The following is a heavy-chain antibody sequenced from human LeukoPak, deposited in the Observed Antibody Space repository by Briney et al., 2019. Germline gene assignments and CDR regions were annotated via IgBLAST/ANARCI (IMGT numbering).Heavy chain of an antibody. CDR1: GGSISSGGYY. D-gene: IGHD3-22*01. CDR3: ARASGGYADY. CDR2: IYYSGST. V-gene: IGHV4-31*11. J-gene: IGHJ4*02. Sequence: SETLSLTCAVSGGSISSGGYYWSWIRQHPGKGLEWIGYIYYSGSTYYNPSLKSRVTISVDTSKNQFSLKLSSVTAADTAVYYCARASGGYADYWGQGTLVTVSS.